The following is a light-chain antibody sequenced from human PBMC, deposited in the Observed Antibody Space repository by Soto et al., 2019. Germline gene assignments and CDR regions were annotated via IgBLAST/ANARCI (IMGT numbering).Light chain of an antibody. Sequence: EVVLTQAPGTLSLSPGERATLSCRASQSVSNRYLAWYQQKPGQAPRVLIFGSSDRATGIPDRFSGSGSGADFTLTISRLEPEDFAVDYCQLYGRSPPYTFGQGTKLEIK. CDR3: QLYGRSPPYT. J-gene: IGKJ2*01. CDR2: GSS. CDR1: QSVSNRY. V-gene: IGKV3-20*01.